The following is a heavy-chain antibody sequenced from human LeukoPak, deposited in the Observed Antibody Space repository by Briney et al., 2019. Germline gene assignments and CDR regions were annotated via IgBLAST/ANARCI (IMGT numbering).Heavy chain of an antibody. CDR3: AKGGGLQRRYFDY. D-gene: IGHD2-15*01. CDR2: ISGSGGSP. J-gene: IGHJ4*02. CDR1: GFTFSSYA. V-gene: IGHV3-23*01. Sequence: GGSLRLSCAASGFTFSSYAMCWVRQAPGKGLEWVSAISGSGGSPYYADSVKGRFTISRDNSKNTLYLQMNSLRAEDTAVYYCAKGGGLQRRYFDYWGQGTLVTVSS.